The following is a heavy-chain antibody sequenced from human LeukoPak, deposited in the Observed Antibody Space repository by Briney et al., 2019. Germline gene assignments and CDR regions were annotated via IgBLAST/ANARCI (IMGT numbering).Heavy chain of an antibody. CDR2: VNPSGGST. J-gene: IGHJ4*02. Sequence: ASVKVSCKASGYTFTSYYMHWVRQAPGHGLEWMGIVNPSGGSTSYAQKFQGRVTMTRDTSTSTVYMELSSLRSEDTSVYYCARDGVFGVVRLLDYWGQGTLVTVSS. CDR1: GYTFTSYY. V-gene: IGHV1-46*01. D-gene: IGHD3-3*01. CDR3: ARDGVFGVVRLLDY.